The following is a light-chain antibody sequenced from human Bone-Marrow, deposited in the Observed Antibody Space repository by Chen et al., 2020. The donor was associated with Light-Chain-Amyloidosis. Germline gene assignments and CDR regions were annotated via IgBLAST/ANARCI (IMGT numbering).Light chain of an antibody. CDR2: EVT. CDR3: LSYTSNSTRV. J-gene: IGLJ3*02. CDR1: SSDVGGYDY. V-gene: IGLV2-14*01. Sequence: QSALTQPASVSGSPGQSITISCTGTSSDVGGYDYVSWYQQHPGKAPKLMIYEVTNRPVGVSNRFSGSKSGNTASLTISGLQAEDEADYYCLSYTSNSTRVFGGGTKLTVL.